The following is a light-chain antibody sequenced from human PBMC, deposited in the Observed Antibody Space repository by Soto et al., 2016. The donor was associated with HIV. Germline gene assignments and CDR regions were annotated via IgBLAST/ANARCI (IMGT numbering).Light chain of an antibody. CDR3: QVWDSDTDYVI. CDR1: NVENRR. V-gene: IGLV3-21*03. CDR2: DDS. Sequence: YVLTQSPSVSVAPGKTAKITCGGQNVENRRVHWYQQKAGQAPVLVVHDDSERPSGIPDRFSGSKSENTATLTINRVEAGDVADYYCQVWDSDTDYVIFGGGTKATVL. J-gene: IGLJ2*01.